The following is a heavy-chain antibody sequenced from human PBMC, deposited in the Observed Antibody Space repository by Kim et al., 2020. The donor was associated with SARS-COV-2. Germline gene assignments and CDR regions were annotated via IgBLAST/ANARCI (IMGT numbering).Heavy chain of an antibody. Sequence: GGSLRLSCAASGFIFSDYYMSWIRQAPGKGLEWVSFISSGNIYTNYADSVKGRYTISRDNAKGSLYLQMTGVKAEDTAVYYFVKATREPDCWGQGTLVTVSS. V-gene: IGHV3-11*03. CDR3: VKATREPDC. D-gene: IGHD2-2*01. CDR2: ISSGNIYT. CDR1: GFIFSDYY. J-gene: IGHJ4*02.